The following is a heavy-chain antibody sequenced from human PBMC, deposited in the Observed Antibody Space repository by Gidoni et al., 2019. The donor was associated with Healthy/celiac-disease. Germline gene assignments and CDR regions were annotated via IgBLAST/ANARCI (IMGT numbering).Heavy chain of an antibody. D-gene: IGHD2-2*01. CDR1: GFHLRSNA. Sequence: QVHLVESGGGVVPPGRSLRTPCAASGFHLRSNAMQGVRQAPGKGLEGVAVISYDGSNKYYADSVKGRFTISRDNSKNTLYLQMNSLRAEDTAVYYCAREEICSSTSCWDYFDYWGQGTLVTVSS. CDR2: ISYDGSNK. J-gene: IGHJ4*02. CDR3: AREEICSSTSCWDYFDY. V-gene: IGHV3-30-3*01.